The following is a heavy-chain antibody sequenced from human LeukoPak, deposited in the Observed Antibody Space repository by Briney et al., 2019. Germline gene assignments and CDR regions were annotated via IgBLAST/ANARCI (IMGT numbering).Heavy chain of an antibody. CDR3: ASVRANHYYYYYGTDV. J-gene: IGHJ6*02. CDR2: IIPILGIA. D-gene: IGHD3-10*01. V-gene: IGHV1-69*04. Sequence: SVKVSCKASGGTFSSYAISWVRQAPGQGLEWMGRIIPILGIANYAQKFQGRVTITADKSTSTAYMELSSLRSEDTAVYYCASVRANHYYYYYGTDVWGQGTTVTVSS. CDR1: GGTFSSYA.